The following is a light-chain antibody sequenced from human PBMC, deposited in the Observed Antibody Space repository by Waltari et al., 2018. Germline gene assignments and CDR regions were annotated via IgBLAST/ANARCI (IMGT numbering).Light chain of an antibody. CDR2: GAS. Sequence: EIVMTQSPATLSVSPGERAILSCRASQSVGSDLAWYQQKPGRAPNLLIHGASTRVTGIPARFSGSGSGTEFTLTISSLQSEDFAVYYCQQYNKWPPYTFGQGTKLEIK. CDR1: QSVGSD. V-gene: IGKV3-15*01. J-gene: IGKJ2*01. CDR3: QQYNKWPPYT.